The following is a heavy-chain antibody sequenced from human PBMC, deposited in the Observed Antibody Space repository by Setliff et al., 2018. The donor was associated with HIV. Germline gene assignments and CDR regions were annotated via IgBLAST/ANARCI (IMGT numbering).Heavy chain of an antibody. J-gene: IGHJ4*02. CDR1: GFTFRRYW. Sequence: GGSLRLSCAASGFTFRRYWMNWVRRAPGKGLEWVANIKEDGSEKYYVDSVKGRFTISRDQAKNSLYLQMNSLRAEDTGVYYCARARTGWYNFDYWGQGTPVTVSS. CDR2: IKEDGSEK. V-gene: IGHV3-7*01. D-gene: IGHD6-19*01. CDR3: ARARTGWYNFDY.